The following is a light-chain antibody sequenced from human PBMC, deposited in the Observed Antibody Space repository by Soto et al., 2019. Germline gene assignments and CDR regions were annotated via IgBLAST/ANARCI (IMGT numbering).Light chain of an antibody. V-gene: IGKV1-6*01. CDR1: QGIRND. CDR2: AAS. J-gene: IGKJ3*01. CDR3: LQKYFYPFT. Sequence: AIQMTQSPSSLSASVGDRVTITCRASQGIRNDLDWFQQKPGKAPKLLIYAASNLQSGVPARFSGSGSGTDSTLTFSSLQPEDFATYYCLQKYFYPFTFGPGTKVDIK.